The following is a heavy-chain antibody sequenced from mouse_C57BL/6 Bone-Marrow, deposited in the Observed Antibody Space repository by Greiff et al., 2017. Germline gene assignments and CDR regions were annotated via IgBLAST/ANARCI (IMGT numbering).Heavy chain of an antibody. CDR1: GYAFSSDW. J-gene: IGHJ4*01. Sequence: VQLQESGAELVKPGASVKISCKASGYAFSSDWMNWVKQRPGKGLEWIGQIYPGDGDTNYNGKFKGKATLTADKSSSTAYMQRTSLPSEDFAVEFCSRFFYDNDPYARDHLGQGTSVTVSS. CDR2: IYPGDGDT. D-gene: IGHD2-4*01. CDR3: SRFFYDNDPYARDH. V-gene: IGHV1-80*01.